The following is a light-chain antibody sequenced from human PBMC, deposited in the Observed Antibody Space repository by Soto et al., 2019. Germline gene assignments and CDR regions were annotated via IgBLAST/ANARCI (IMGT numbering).Light chain of an antibody. CDR2: GVK. J-gene: IGLJ1*01. Sequence: QSALAQPASVSGSPGQSITISCAGSGGDIGAYNYVSWYQQHPGKAPKLIIYGVKNQPSRVSNRFSASKSAFTASLTISGLQAEDEANYYCSSYTTSYFYVFGPGTKVTVL. V-gene: IGLV2-14*01. CDR1: GGDIGAYNY. CDR3: SSYTTSYFYV.